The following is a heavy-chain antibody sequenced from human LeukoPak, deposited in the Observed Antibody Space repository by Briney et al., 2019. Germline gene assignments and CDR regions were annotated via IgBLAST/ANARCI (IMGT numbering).Heavy chain of an antibody. CDR3: ARRVPNQVITDYFDY. V-gene: IGHV3-48*04. CDR1: GFTLSDHS. J-gene: IGHJ4*02. CDR2: IDSSSGTI. Sequence: GGSLRLSCAASGFTLSDHSMNWVRQAPGKGLQWISFIDSSSGTIFYAESVKGRFTISRDNAQNSLFLQMNSLRAEDTAVYYCARRVPNQVITDYFDYWGQGTLVTVSS. D-gene: IGHD3-16*01.